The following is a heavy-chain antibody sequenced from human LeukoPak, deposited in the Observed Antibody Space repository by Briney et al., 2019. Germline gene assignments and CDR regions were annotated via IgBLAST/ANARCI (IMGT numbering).Heavy chain of an antibody. CDR3: AKADTADYYYMDV. Sequence: GGSLRLSCAASGFTFSNYEMNWVRQAPGKGLEWISHISNFGDIIHYADSVKGRFTISRDNSKNSLYLQMNSLRAEDTALYYCAKADTADYYYMDVWGKGTTVTVSS. V-gene: IGHV3-48*03. CDR1: GFTFSNYE. CDR2: ISNFGDII. D-gene: IGHD5-18*01. J-gene: IGHJ6*03.